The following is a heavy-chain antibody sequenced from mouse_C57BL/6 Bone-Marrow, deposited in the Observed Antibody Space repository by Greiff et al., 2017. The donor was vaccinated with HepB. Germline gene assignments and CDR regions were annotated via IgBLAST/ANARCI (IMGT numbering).Heavy chain of an antibody. CDR3: ARDSYGSSLDY. J-gene: IGHJ2*01. Sequence: EVKLMESEGGLVQPGSSMKLSCTASGFTFSDYYMAWVRQVPEKGLEWVANINYDGSSTYYLDSLKSRFIISRDNAKNILYLQMSSLKSEDTATYYCARDSYGSSLDYWGQGTTLTVSS. CDR1: GFTFSDYY. D-gene: IGHD1-1*01. V-gene: IGHV5-16*01. CDR2: INYDGSST.